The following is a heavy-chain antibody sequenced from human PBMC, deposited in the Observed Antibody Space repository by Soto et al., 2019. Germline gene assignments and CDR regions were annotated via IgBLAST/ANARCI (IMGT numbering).Heavy chain of an antibody. CDR3: VLYDIVVVVTRPHFDY. V-gene: IGHV5-51*01. J-gene: IGHJ4*02. Sequence: GESLKISCKGLGNSFNNWIGWVRQMPGKGLEWVGIIYPGDSDTRYSPSFQGQVTISADKSISTAYLQWSSLKPSDSAMYYCVLYDIVVVVTRPHFDYWGQGTLVTVSS. CDR2: IYPGDSDT. D-gene: IGHD2-15*01. CDR1: GNSFNNW.